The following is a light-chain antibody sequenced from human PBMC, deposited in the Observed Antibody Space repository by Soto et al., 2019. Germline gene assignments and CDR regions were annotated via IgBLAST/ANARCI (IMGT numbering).Light chain of an antibody. CDR3: QQYGSSPDT. Sequence: EIVLTQSPGTLSLSPGERATLSCRASQSVTSSYLAWYQQRHGQPPRLLIYGASSRVTGIPDKFSGSGSGTDFTLTISSLEPEDFAVYYCQQYGSSPDTFGQGTKLEI. CDR1: QSVTSSY. CDR2: GAS. J-gene: IGKJ2*01. V-gene: IGKV3-20*01.